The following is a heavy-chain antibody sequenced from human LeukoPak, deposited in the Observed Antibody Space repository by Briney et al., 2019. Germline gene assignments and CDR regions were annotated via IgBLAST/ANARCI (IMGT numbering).Heavy chain of an antibody. V-gene: IGHV3-9*01. D-gene: IGHD3-22*01. J-gene: IGHJ6*03. Sequence: GGSLRLSCAASGFTFDDYAMHWVRQAPGKGLEWVSGISWNSGSIGYADSVKGRFTISRDNAKNSLYLQMNSLRAEDTAVYYCARGGPNSSGYYYYYYMDVWGKGTTVTVSS. CDR2: ISWNSGSI. CDR1: GFTFDDYA. CDR3: ARGGPNSSGYYYYYYMDV.